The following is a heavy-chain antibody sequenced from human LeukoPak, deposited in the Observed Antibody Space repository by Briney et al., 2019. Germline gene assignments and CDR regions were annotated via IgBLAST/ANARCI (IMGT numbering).Heavy chain of an antibody. D-gene: IGHD5-24*01. J-gene: IGHJ4*02. CDR3: ARDSGVATNLDY. CDR2: LYTSGST. V-gene: IGHV4-4*07. Sequence: SETLSLTCTVSGASISSNYWSWIRQPAGKGLEWSGRLYTSGSTNYNPSLRSRVTISVDKSKNQFSLKLSSVTAADTALYYCARDSGVATNLDYWGQGTLVTVSS. CDR1: GASISSNY.